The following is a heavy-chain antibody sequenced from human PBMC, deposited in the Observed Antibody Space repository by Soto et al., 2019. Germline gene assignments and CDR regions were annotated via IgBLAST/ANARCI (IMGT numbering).Heavy chain of an antibody. J-gene: IGHJ6*02. Sequence: QVQLVQSGAEVKKPGSSVKVSCKASGDSFNSYAISWVRQAPGQGLECMGGIIPIFHTANHAQKFQARVTMTADESASTAYMELSGLRYEDTAVYYCARVGYCNTTNFLFYYNNYGMDVRGQGSTVTVS. D-gene: IGHD2-15*01. CDR3: ARVGYCNTTNFLFYYNNYGMDV. V-gene: IGHV1-69*01. CDR1: GDSFNSYA. CDR2: IIPIFHTA.